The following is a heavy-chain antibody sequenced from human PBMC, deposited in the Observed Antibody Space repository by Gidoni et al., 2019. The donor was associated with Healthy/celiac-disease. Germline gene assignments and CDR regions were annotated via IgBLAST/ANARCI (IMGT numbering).Heavy chain of an antibody. CDR1: GGPISSGGYY. CDR3: ARLVLSLSGYDPPGDYYYGMDV. Sequence: QVQLQESGPGLVKPSQTLSLTCTVSGGPISSGGYYWSWIRQHPGKGLEWIGYIYYSGSTYYNPSLKSRVTISVDTSKNQFSLKLSSVTAADTAVYYCARLVLSLSGYDPPGDYYYGMDVWGQGTTVTVSS. V-gene: IGHV4-31*03. J-gene: IGHJ6*02. CDR2: IYYSGST. D-gene: IGHD5-12*01.